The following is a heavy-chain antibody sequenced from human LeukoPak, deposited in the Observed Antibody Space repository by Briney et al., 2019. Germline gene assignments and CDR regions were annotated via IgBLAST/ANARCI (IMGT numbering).Heavy chain of an antibody. CDR3: AKVDRGGIIRSEFDY. V-gene: IGHV3-23*01. Sequence: GGSLRLSCAASGFTFSSYAMSWVRQAPGKGLEWVSAISGSGGSTYYADSVKGRFTISRDNSKNTLYLQMNSLRAEDTAVYYCAKVDRGGIIRSEFDYWGQGTLVTVSS. J-gene: IGHJ4*02. CDR1: GFTFSSYA. CDR2: ISGSGGST. D-gene: IGHD3-10*01.